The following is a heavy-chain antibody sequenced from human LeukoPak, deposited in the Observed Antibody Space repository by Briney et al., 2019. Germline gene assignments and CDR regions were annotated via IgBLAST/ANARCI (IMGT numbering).Heavy chain of an antibody. D-gene: IGHD6-13*01. CDR1: GGSFSGYY. Sequence: ETLSLTCAVYGGSFSGYYRSWIRQPPGKGLEWIGGINHSGSTNYNPSLKSRVTISVDTSKNQFSLKLSSVTAADTAVYYCARGRQQLVRSRSWNWLDPWGQGTLVTVSS. CDR3: ARGRQQLVRSRSWNWLDP. CDR2: INHSGST. V-gene: IGHV4-34*01. J-gene: IGHJ5*02.